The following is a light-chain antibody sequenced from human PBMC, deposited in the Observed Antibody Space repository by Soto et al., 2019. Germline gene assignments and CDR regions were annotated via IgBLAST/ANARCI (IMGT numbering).Light chain of an antibody. Sequence: EIVMTQSPATLSVSPGERATLSCRASQSVSSNLAWYQQKPGQAPRLLIHGASTRATGIPARFSGSGSGTEFTLTISSLQSEDFAFYYCQQYNEWPPVTFGGGTKVEIK. CDR3: QQYNEWPPVT. J-gene: IGKJ4*01. V-gene: IGKV3-15*01. CDR1: QSVSSN. CDR2: GAS.